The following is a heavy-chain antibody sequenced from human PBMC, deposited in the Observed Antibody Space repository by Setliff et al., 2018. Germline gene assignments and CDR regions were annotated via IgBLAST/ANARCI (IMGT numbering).Heavy chain of an antibody. Sequence: ASVKVSCKASGGTFSSYGISWVRQAPGQGLEWMGGTIPIFGSTNYAQKFQDSVTIITDESTSTAYMALSSLRTEDTAVYYCVREGVDSRSSTDYRYYMDVWGKGTTVTVSS. CDR3: VREGVDSRSSTDYRYYMDV. J-gene: IGHJ6*03. CDR2: TIPIFGST. D-gene: IGHD3-22*01. CDR1: GGTFSSYG. V-gene: IGHV1-69*05.